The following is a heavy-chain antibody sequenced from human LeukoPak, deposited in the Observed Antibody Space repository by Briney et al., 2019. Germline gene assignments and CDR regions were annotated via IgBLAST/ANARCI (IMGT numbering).Heavy chain of an antibody. V-gene: IGHV4-34*01. CDR1: GGSFSNYY. Sequence: SETLSLTCAVYGGSFSNYYWSWIRQPPGKGLEWIGEINHSGSTNYNPSLKSRVTISVDTSKNQFSLNLRSVTAADTAVYYCAKLQGAAASSDWFDPWGQGTLVTVSS. J-gene: IGHJ5*02. CDR3: AKLQGAAASSDWFDP. D-gene: IGHD6-13*01. CDR2: INHSGST.